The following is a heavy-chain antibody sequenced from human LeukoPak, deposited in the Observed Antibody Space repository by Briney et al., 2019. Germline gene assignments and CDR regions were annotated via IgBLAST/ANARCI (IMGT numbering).Heavy chain of an antibody. CDR2: ISYDGSNK. CDR3: ARVVGTPRGLDY. Sequence: PGGSLRLSCAASGFTFSSYAMHWVRQAPGKGLEWVAVISYDGSNKYYADSVKGRFTISRDNSKNPLYLRMNSLRAEDTAVYYCARVVGTPRGLDYWGQGTLVTVSS. V-gene: IGHV3-30*04. CDR1: GFTFSSYA. D-gene: IGHD3-10*01. J-gene: IGHJ4*02.